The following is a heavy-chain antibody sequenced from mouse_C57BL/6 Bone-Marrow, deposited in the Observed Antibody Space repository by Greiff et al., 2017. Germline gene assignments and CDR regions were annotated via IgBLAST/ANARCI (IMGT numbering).Heavy chain of an antibody. CDR3: TFDGPYYAMDY. CDR1: GFNIKDDY. D-gene: IGHD2-3*01. Sequence: EVQLQQSGAELVRPGASVTLSCTASGFNIKDDYMHWVKQRPEQGLEWIGWIDPENGDTEYASKFQGKATITADTCSNTAYLQLSSLTSEDTAVYYCTFDGPYYAMDYWGQGTSVTVSS. J-gene: IGHJ4*01. CDR2: IDPENGDT. V-gene: IGHV14-4*01.